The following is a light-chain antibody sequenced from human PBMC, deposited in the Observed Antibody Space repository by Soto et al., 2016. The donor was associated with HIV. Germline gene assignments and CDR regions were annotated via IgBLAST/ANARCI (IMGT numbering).Light chain of an antibody. CDR1: QGIGRF. CDR3: QQSYITPRT. CDR2: DTS. Sequence: DIQMTQSPSSLSASVGDRVTITCRASQGIGRFLNWYQQIAGKAPNLLIYDTSTSQSGVPSRFSGSGSGTDFTLIISSLQPEDFATYYCQQSYITPRTFGQGTKVEIK. J-gene: IGKJ1*01. V-gene: IGKV1-39*01.